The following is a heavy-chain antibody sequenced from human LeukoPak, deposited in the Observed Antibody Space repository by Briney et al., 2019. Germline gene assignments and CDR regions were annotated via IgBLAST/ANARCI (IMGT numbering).Heavy chain of an antibody. J-gene: IGHJ3*02. CDR2: IYYSGST. Sequence: SETLSLACTVSGGSISSYYWSWIRQPPGKGLEWIGYIYYSGSTNYNPSLKSRVTLSVDTSKNQFSLKLSSVTAADTAVYYCARPLSISGYYYDAFDIWGQGTMVTVSS. V-gene: IGHV4-59*08. D-gene: IGHD3-22*01. CDR1: GGSISSYY. CDR3: ARPLSISGYYYDAFDI.